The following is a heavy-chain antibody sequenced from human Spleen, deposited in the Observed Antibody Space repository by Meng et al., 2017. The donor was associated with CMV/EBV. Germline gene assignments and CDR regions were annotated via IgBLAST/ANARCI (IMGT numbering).Heavy chain of an antibody. CDR2: INHNGAT. V-gene: IGHV4-34*01. Sequence: SETLSLTCAVYGESPSNYYWSWIRQPPGKGLEWIGEINHNGATNYNPSLKSRVTISADTPQKQFSLNLSSVTAADTAVYYCARDARSTSYYYYGMDVWGQGTTVTVSS. CDR3: ARDARSTSYYYYGMDV. CDR1: GESPSNYY. D-gene: IGHD2-2*01. J-gene: IGHJ6*02.